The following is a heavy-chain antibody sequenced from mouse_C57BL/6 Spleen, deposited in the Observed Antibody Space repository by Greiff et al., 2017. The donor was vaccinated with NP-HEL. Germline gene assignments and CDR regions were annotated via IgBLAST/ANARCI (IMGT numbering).Heavy chain of an antibody. Sequence: QVQLKQPGAELVKPGASVKMSCKASGYTFTSYWITWVKQRPGQGLEWIGDIYPGSGSTNYNEKFKSKATLTVDTASSTAYMQLSSLTSEDSAVYYCAREISMVKAWFAYWGQGTLVTVSA. CDR3: AREISMVKAWFAY. CDR2: IYPGSGST. CDR1: GYTFTSYW. D-gene: IGHD2-2*01. V-gene: IGHV1-55*01. J-gene: IGHJ3*01.